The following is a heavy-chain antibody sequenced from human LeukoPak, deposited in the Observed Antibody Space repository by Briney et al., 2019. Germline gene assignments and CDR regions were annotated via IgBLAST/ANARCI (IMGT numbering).Heavy chain of an antibody. CDR3: ARGGGGSGNFDY. CDR2: MNPNSGNT. Sequence: ASVKVSCKASGYTFTSYDIDWVRQATGQGLEWMGWMNPNSGNTGYAQKFQGRVTMTRNTSTNTAYLELSGLRSEDTAVYYCARGGGGSGNFDYWGQGTLVTVSS. V-gene: IGHV1-8*01. CDR1: GYTFTSYD. D-gene: IGHD6-19*01. J-gene: IGHJ4*02.